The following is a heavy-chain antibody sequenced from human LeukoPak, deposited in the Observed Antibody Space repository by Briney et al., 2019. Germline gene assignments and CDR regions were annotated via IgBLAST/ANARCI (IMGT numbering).Heavy chain of an antibody. CDR3: ARAGYYYYYYMDV. J-gene: IGHJ6*03. Sequence: GGSLRLSCAASGFTFSNYWMHWVRQTPGKGLVRVSRINNDGSSTIYADSVKGRFTISRDNAKNTLYLQMNSLRAEDTAVYYCARAGYYYYYYMDVWGKGTTVTVSS. V-gene: IGHV3-74*01. CDR2: INNDGSST. CDR1: GFTFSNYW.